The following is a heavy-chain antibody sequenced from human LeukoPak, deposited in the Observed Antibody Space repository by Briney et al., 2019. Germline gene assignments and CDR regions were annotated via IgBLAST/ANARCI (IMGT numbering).Heavy chain of an antibody. J-gene: IGHJ4*02. V-gene: IGHV3-21*01. CDR1: GFIFSSYN. Sequence: PGGSLRLSCAASGFIFSSYNMNWVRQGPGKGLEWVSSISSSGNYIYYADSVKGRFTISRDNANNSLFLQMNSLRAEDTAVYYCTRARTPSGSSWYRYWGQGTLVTVSS. D-gene: IGHD6-13*01. CDR3: TRARTPSGSSWYRY. CDR2: ISSSGNYI.